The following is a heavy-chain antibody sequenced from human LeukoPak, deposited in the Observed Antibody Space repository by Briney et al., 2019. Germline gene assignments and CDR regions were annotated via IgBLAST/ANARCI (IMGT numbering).Heavy chain of an antibody. CDR2: ISSSSSYI. J-gene: IGHJ4*02. Sequence: GGSLRLSCAASGSTFSSYSMNWVRQAPGKGLEWVSSISSSSSYIYYADSVKGRFTISRDNAKNSLYLQMNSLRAEDTAVYYCARVAYCSSTSCYKDFDYWGQGTLVTVSS. CDR1: GSTFSSYS. CDR3: ARVAYCSSTSCYKDFDY. D-gene: IGHD2-2*02. V-gene: IGHV3-21*01.